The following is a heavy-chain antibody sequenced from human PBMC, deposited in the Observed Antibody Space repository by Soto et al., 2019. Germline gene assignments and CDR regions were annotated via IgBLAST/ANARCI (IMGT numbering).Heavy chain of an antibody. D-gene: IGHD5-18*01. J-gene: IGHJ4*02. Sequence: RLSCAASGFTFGSYAMSWVRQAPGKGLEWVSAISGSGGSTYYADSVKGRFTISRDNSKNTLYLQMNSLRAEDTAVYYCAKDRLHSYGSYFDYWGQGTLVTVSS. CDR3: AKDRLHSYGSYFDY. V-gene: IGHV3-23*01. CDR1: GFTFGSYA. CDR2: ISGSGGST.